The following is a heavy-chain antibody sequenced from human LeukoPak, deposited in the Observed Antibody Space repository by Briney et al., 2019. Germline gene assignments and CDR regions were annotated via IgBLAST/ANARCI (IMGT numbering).Heavy chain of an antibody. V-gene: IGHV3-7*01. J-gene: IGHJ4*02. D-gene: IGHD3-3*01. CDR1: GFTFSSYW. Sequence: GGSLRLSCAASGFTFSSYWMSWVSQAPGKGLEWVANIKQDGSEKYYVDSVKGRFTISRDNAKNSLYLQMNSLRAEDTAVYYCARDASDYDFWSGQLDYWGQGTLVTVSS. CDR2: IKQDGSEK. CDR3: ARDASDYDFWSGQLDY.